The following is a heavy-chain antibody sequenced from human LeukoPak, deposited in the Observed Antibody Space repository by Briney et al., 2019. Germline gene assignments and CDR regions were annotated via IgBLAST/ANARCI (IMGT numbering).Heavy chain of an antibody. D-gene: IGHD1-14*01. CDR2: ISSSSSYI. J-gene: IGHJ4*02. CDR3: ARGPRGEPDFDY. CDR1: GFTFSSYS. Sequence: GGSLRLSCAASGFTFSSYSMNWVRQAPGKGLEWVSSISSSSSYIYYADSVKGRFTISRDNAKNSLYLQMNSLRAEDTAVYYCARGPRGEPDFDYWGQGTLVTVSS. V-gene: IGHV3-21*01.